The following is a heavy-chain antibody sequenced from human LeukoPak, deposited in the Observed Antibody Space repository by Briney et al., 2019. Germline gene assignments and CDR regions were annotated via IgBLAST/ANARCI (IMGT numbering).Heavy chain of an antibody. CDR1: GYTFTSYG. J-gene: IGHJ6*03. Sequence: ASVKVSCKASGYTFTSYGISWVRQAPGQGLEWMGGIIPIFGTANYAQKFQGRVTITADESTSTAYMELSSLRSEDTAVYYCARCKSGYSNTTSSNYMAVWGKGTTVTVSS. D-gene: IGHD6-13*01. CDR2: IIPIFGTA. V-gene: IGHV1-69*13. CDR3: ARCKSGYSNTTSSNYMAV.